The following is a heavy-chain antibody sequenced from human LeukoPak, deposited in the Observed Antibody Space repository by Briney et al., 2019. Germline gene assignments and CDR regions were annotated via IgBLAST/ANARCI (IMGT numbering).Heavy chain of an antibody. CDR2: INPSGGST. CDR1: GYTFTSYY. CDR3: ARVPSGRYFDY. Sequence: ASVKVSCKASGYTFTSYYMHWVRQAPGQGLEWMGIINPSGGSTSYAQKFQGRVTMTRDTSTSAVYMELSSLRSEDTAVYYCARVPSGRYFDYWGQGTLVTVSS. D-gene: IGHD2-15*01. J-gene: IGHJ4*02. V-gene: IGHV1-46*01.